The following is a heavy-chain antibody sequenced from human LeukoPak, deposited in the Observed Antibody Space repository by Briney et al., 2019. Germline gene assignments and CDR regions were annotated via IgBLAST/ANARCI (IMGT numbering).Heavy chain of an antibody. J-gene: IGHJ4*02. CDR2: IIPIFGTA. V-gene: IGHV1-69*13. CDR1: GYTFTSYG. D-gene: IGHD5-12*01. CDR3: ARSSPGYSGYEYSPGYYFDY. Sequence: SVKVSCKASGYTFTSYGISWVRQAPGQGLEWMGGIIPIFGTANYAQKFQGRVTITADESTSTAYMELSSLGSEDTAVYYCARSSPGYSGYEYSPGYYFDYWGQGTLVTVSS.